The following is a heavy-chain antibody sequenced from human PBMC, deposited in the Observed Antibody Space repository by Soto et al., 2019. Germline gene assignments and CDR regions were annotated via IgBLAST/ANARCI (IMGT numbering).Heavy chain of an antibody. D-gene: IGHD2-21*02. CDR1: GYTFSDYD. CDR3: ARGRFRRTGFAP. J-gene: IGHJ5*02. Sequence: QVQLVQSGAEVKKPGDSVKVSCKASGYTFSDYDINWVRQAAGQGLEWMGWMNPYSGNAGYAQKFQGRVTMTTDTSITTAYYELSSLSFADTAIYDGARGRFRRTGFAPWGQGTLVTVSS. V-gene: IGHV1-8*01. CDR2: MNPYSGNA.